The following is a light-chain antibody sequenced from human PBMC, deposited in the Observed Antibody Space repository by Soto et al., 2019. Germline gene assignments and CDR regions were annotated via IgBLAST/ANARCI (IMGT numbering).Light chain of an antibody. Sequence: QSALTQPPSVSGAPGQRVTISCTGTNSNIGADCGVAWYQHLPGKVPKLIIYEVSYRPSGVSNRFSGSKSGNTASLTISGLQAEDEADYYCSSYVSSDTLVFGGGTKVTVL. CDR2: EVS. V-gene: IGLV2-14*01. CDR1: NSNIGADCG. J-gene: IGLJ3*02. CDR3: SSYVSSDTLV.